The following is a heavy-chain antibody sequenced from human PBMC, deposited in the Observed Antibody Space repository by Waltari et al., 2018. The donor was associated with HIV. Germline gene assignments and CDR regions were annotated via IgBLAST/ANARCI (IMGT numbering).Heavy chain of an antibody. CDR2: IYSGGSN. CDR1: GFTVSSNY. J-gene: IGHJ3*01. D-gene: IGHD3-22*01. V-gene: IGHV3-53*01. Sequence: QLVESGGGLIQPGGSLRLACAASGFTVSSNYVSWVGQAPWKGLVWVSVIYSGGSNYYAYSVKGRFTISRDNSKNTIYLQMNSLRAEDTAVYYCARDRPNYYDSSGYSSVFDVWGQGTMVTVSS. CDR3: ARDRPNYYDSSGYSSVFDV.